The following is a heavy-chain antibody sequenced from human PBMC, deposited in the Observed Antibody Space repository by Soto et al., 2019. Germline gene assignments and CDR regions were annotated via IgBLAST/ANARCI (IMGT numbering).Heavy chain of an antibody. D-gene: IGHD6-13*01. Sequence: GASVKVSCKASGCTFTSYAMHWVRQAPGQRLEWMGWINAGNGNTKYSQKFQGRVTITRDTSASTAYMELSSLRSEGTAVYYCASEAIAAAAVYGMDVWGQGTTVTVSS. CDR2: INAGNGNT. V-gene: IGHV1-3*01. CDR3: ASEAIAAAAVYGMDV. CDR1: GCTFTSYA. J-gene: IGHJ6*02.